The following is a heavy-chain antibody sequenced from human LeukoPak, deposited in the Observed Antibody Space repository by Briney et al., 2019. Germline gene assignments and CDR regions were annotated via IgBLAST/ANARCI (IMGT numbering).Heavy chain of an antibody. CDR2: IYHSGST. V-gene: IGHV4-30-2*01. Sequence: SQTLSLTCTVSGGSINNGGYYWSWIRQHPGKGLEWIGYIYHSGSTYYNPSLKSRVTISVDRSKNQFSLKLSSVTAADTAVHYCARGGPVLLWFGEKFFDYWGQGTLVTVSS. D-gene: IGHD3-10*01. CDR1: GGSINNGGYY. J-gene: IGHJ4*02. CDR3: ARGGPVLLWFGEKFFDY.